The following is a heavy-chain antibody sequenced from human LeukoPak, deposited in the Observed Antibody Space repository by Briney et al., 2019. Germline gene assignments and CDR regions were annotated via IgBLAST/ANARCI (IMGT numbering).Heavy chain of an antibody. CDR3: ARFDVVVPAAIGWFDP. CDR2: ICTSGST. Sequence: PSETLSLTCTVSGGSISSYYWSWIRQPAGKGLEWIGRICTSGSTNYNPSLKSRVTMSVDTSKNQFSLKLSSVTAADTAVYYCARFDVVVPAAIGWFDPWGQGTLVTVSS. CDR1: GGSISSYY. J-gene: IGHJ5*02. D-gene: IGHD2-2*02. V-gene: IGHV4-4*07.